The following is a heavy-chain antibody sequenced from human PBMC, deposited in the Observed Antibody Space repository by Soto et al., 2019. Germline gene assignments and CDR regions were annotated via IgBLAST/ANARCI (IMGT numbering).Heavy chain of an antibody. CDR2: ISYTGAT. CDR3: ARGGPVSVSPAWQLLGYFDY. V-gene: IGHV4-31*03. J-gene: IGHJ4*02. CDR1: GGSISRGAYF. D-gene: IGHD2-15*01. Sequence: QVHLQESGPGQVRPSQTLSLSCSVSGGSISRGAYFWTWIRQFPGKGLEWIAYISYTGATDYNPSLKSRVTILADPSKNQFSLKLNSVTSADTAVYYCARGGPVSVSPAWQLLGYFDYWGQGTLVTVSS.